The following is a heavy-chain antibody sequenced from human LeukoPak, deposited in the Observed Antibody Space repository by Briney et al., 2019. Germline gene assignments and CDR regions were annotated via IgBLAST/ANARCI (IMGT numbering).Heavy chain of an antibody. V-gene: IGHV4-34*01. J-gene: IGHJ4*02. CDR2: INHSGST. CDR1: GGSFSGYY. CDR3: ARANKQWLVLIDY. Sequence: SETLSPTCAVYGGSFSGYYWSWIRQPPGKGLEWIGEINHSGSTNYNPSLKSRVTISVDTSKNQFSLKLSSVTAADTAVYYCARANKQWLVLIDYWGQGTLVTVSS. D-gene: IGHD6-19*01.